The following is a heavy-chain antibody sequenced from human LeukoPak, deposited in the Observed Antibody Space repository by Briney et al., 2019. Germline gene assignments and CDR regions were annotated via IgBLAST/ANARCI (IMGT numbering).Heavy chain of an antibody. Sequence: ASVKVSCKASGGSFNNYVINWVRQATGQGLEWMGWMNPNSGNTGYAQKFQGRVTITRNTSISTAYMELSSLRSEDTAVYYCARAWPRDGYKYWGQGTLVTVSS. CDR3: ARAWPRDGYKY. J-gene: IGHJ4*02. V-gene: IGHV1-8*03. CDR2: MNPNSGNT. CDR1: GGSFNNYV. D-gene: IGHD5-24*01.